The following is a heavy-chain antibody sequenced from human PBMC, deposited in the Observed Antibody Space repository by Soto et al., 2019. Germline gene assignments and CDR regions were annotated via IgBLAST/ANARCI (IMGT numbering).Heavy chain of an antibody. CDR2: ISGSGGST. V-gene: IGHV3-23*01. CDR3: AKNLGRLSLDIVATITLGALYTSSGMVV. J-gene: IGHJ6*02. CDR1: GFTFSSYA. D-gene: IGHD5-12*01. Sequence: GGSLRLSCAASGFTFSSYAMSWVRQAPGKGLEWVSAISGSGGSTYYADSVKGRFTISRDNSKNTLYLQMNSLRAEDTAVYYSAKNLGRLSLDIVATITLGALYTSSGMVVWAQGPTVPVS.